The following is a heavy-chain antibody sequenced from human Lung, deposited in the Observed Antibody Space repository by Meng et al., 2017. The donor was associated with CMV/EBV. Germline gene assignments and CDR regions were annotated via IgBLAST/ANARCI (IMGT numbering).Heavy chain of an antibody. CDR2: IWYDGSNE. D-gene: IGHD6-13*01. V-gene: IGHV3-33*06. CDR1: GFSFSSYG. Sequence: GGSLRLXCEASGFSFSSYGMHWVRQAPGKGLEWVAVIWYDGSNENYGESVKGRFTISRDYSKNMLYLQMNSLRAEDTAVYYCAKDSSRSTWYGPDDYSGMDVWGQGXTVTVSS. CDR3: AKDSSRSTWYGPDDYSGMDV. J-gene: IGHJ6*02.